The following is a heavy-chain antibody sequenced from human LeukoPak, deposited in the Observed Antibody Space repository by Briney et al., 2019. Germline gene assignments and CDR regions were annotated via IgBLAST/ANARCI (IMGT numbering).Heavy chain of an antibody. D-gene: IGHD2/OR15-2a*01. CDR3: AKGLASYYGVFDY. V-gene: IGHV3-23*01. CDR2: ISGSGGST. J-gene: IGHJ4*02. Sequence: PGGSLRLSCAASGFTFSSYAMSWVRQAPGKGLEWVSAISGSGGSTYYADSVKGRFTISRDNSKNTLYLQMNSLRAEDTAAYYCAKGLASYYGVFDYWGQGTLVTVSS. CDR1: GFTFSSYA.